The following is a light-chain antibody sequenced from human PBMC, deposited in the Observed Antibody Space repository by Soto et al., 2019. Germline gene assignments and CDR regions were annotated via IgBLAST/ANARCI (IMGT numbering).Light chain of an antibody. Sequence: IQLTQSPSSLSASIGDRVTITCRASQGISSFLAWYQQKPGKAPKLLIYAASTLQSGIPSRFSGSGSGTDFTLTISSLKPEDFATYYCQQLNIDSYPITFGQGTRLEIK. CDR3: QQLNIDSYPIT. V-gene: IGKV1-9*01. J-gene: IGKJ5*01. CDR2: AAS. CDR1: QGISSF.